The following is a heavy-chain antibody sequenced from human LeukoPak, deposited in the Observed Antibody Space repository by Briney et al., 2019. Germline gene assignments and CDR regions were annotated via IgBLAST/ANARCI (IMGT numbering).Heavy chain of an antibody. Sequence: SETLSLTCTVSGGSISSYYWSWIRQPPGKGLEWIGYIYYSGSTNYNPSLKSRVTISVDTSKNRFSLKLSSVTAADTAVYYCASHDYGDYWYFDLWGRGTLVTVSS. CDR1: GGSISSYY. CDR3: ASHDYGDYWYFDL. V-gene: IGHV4-59*01. D-gene: IGHD4-17*01. CDR2: IYYSGST. J-gene: IGHJ2*01.